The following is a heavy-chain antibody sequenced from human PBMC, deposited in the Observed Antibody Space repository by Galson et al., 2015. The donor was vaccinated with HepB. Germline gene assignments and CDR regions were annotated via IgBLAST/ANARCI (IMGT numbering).Heavy chain of an antibody. CDR2: IKSKTDGGTT. Sequence: SLRLSCAASGFSVNTYYMSWVRQAPGKGLEWVGRIKSKTDGGTTDYAAPVKGRFTISRDDSKNTLSLQMNSLKTEDTGVYYCTTYFGYSSSWIVNYQNYGMDVWGQGTTVTVSS. V-gene: IGHV3-15*01. D-gene: IGHD6-13*01. CDR1: GFSVNTYY. CDR3: TTYFGYSSSWIVNYQNYGMDV. J-gene: IGHJ6*02.